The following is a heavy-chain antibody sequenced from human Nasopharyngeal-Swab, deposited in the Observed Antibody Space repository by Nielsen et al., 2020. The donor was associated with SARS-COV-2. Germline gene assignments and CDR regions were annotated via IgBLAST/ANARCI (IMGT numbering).Heavy chain of an antibody. J-gene: IGHJ4*02. V-gene: IGHV3-74*01. CDR2: INSDGSST. CDR1: GFTFSSYW. CDR3: AREGRFGELSHDPFDY. Sequence: GESLKISCAASGFTFSSYWMHWVRQAPGKGLVWVSRINSDGSSTSYADSVKGRFTISRDNAKNTLYLQMNSLRAEDTAVYYCAREGRFGELSHDPFDYWGQGTLVTVSS. D-gene: IGHD3-10*01.